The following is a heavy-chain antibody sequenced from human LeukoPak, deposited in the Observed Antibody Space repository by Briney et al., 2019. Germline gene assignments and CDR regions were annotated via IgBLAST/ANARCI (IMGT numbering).Heavy chain of an antibody. Sequence: ASVKVSCKASGYTFTSYDINWVRQATGQGLEWMGWMNPNSGNTGYAQKFQGRVTITRNTSISTAYMELSSLRSEDTAVYYCARRPKVLLWFGELLLPGYMDVWGKETTVTVSS. CDR1: GYTFTSYD. J-gene: IGHJ6*03. V-gene: IGHV1-8*03. CDR2: MNPNSGNT. CDR3: ARRPKVLLWFGELLLPGYMDV. D-gene: IGHD3-10*01.